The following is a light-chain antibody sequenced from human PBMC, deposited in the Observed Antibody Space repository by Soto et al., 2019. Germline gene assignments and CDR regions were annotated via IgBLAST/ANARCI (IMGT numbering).Light chain of an antibody. J-gene: IGLJ1*01. CDR1: SSDIGGYSY. CDR3: SSYSSSSTLV. V-gene: IGLV2-14*03. CDR2: AVN. Sequence: QSALTQPASESASPGQSITISCTGTSSDIGGYSYVSWYQQHPGKAPKLIIYAVNDRPSGVSNRFSGSKSGNTASLTISGLQAEDEAHYYCSSYSSSSTLVFGSGTKLTVL.